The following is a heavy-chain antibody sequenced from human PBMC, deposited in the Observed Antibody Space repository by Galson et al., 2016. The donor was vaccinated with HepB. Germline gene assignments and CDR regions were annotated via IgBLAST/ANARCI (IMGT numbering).Heavy chain of an antibody. Sequence: QSGAEVKKPGESLKVSCKAYGYTFTGYAMHWVRQAPGQRLEWMAWINARNGNTVYSQKFQGRVSITRDTSANTVYMELSSLGPGDTAVYYCARASCSSTSCNAPLHVDYWGQGTLVTVSS. V-gene: IGHV1-3*01. J-gene: IGHJ4*02. CDR2: INARNGNT. D-gene: IGHD2-2*01. CDR3: ARASCSSTSCNAPLHVDY. CDR1: GYTFTGYA.